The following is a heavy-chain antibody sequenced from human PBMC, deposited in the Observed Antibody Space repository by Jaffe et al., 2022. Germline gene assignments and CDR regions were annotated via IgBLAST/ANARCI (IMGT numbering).Heavy chain of an antibody. CDR3: ARGTVEMATRVFDY. CDR1: GFTVSSNY. CDR2: IYSGGST. Sequence: EVQLVESGGGLVQPGGSLRLSCAASGFTVSSNYMSWVRQAPGKGLEWVSVIYSGGSTYYADSVKGRFTISRHNSKNTLYLQMNSLRAEDTAVYYCARGTVEMATRVFDYWGQGTLVTVSS. D-gene: IGHD5-12*01. V-gene: IGHV3-53*04. J-gene: IGHJ4*02.